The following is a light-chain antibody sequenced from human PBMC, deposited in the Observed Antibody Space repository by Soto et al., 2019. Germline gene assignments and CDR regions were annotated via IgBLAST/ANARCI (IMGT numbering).Light chain of an antibody. CDR2: NNN. J-gene: IGLJ2*01. CDR1: SSNIGSNL. V-gene: IGLV1-44*01. Sequence: QSVLTQPPSSSGTPGQRVTISCSGSSSNIGSNLVIWYQQLPGTARKLLIYNNNQRPLGVPDRFSGSKSGTSASLAISRLQSEDEADYYCAAWDDGLNGPVFGRGTKLTVL. CDR3: AAWDDGLNGPV.